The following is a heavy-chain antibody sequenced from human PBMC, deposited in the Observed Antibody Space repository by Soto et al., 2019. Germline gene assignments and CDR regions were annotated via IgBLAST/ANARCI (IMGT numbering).Heavy chain of an antibody. Sequence: ASVKVSCKASGYTFTGYYVHWVREAPGQGFEWMGWINPETGGTSYAQKFQGRVTLSRDTSINTAYLELSSLRFDDAAVYFCARERFQVISDGMDVWGQGTTVTVSS. V-gene: IGHV1-2*02. CDR1: GYTFTGYY. D-gene: IGHD2-21*01. CDR3: ARERFQVISDGMDV. J-gene: IGHJ6*02. CDR2: INPETGGT.